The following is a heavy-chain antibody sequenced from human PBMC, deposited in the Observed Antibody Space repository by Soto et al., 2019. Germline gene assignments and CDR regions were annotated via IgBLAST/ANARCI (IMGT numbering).Heavy chain of an antibody. D-gene: IGHD3-22*01. V-gene: IGHV3-53*01. Sequence: EVQLVESGGGLIQPGGSLRLSCVASGFTVSSNYMSWVRQAPGKGLEWVSVIYSGGSTYYADSVKGGFTISRDNSKNTLYLQMNTLRAEDTAVYYCARNYSDSGGGFDYWGQGTLVTVSS. CDR2: IYSGGST. CDR3: ARNYSDSGGGFDY. J-gene: IGHJ4*02. CDR1: GFTVSSNY.